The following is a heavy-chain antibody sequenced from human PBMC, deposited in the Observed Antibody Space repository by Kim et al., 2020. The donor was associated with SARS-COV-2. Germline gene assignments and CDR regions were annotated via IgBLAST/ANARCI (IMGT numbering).Heavy chain of an antibody. V-gene: IGHV5-51*01. J-gene: IGHJ6*02. D-gene: IGHD4-17*01. CDR1: GYSFTSYW. Sequence: GESLKISCKGSGYSFTSYWIGWVRQMPGKGLEWMGIIYPGDSDTRYSPSFQGQVTISADKSISTAYLQWSSLKASDTAMYYCARHNYGDYLWERYYYYGMDVWGQGTTVTVSS. CDR3: ARHNYGDYLWERYYYYGMDV. CDR2: IYPGDSDT.